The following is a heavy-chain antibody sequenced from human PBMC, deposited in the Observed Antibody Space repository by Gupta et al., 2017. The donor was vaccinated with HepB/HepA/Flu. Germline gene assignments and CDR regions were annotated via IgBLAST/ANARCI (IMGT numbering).Heavy chain of an antibody. D-gene: IGHD3-22*01. V-gene: IGHV3-15*01. Sequence: EVQLVESGGGLVKPGGSLRLSCTASGFTFSNAWMGWVRQAPGKGLEWIGRIKSQADGGSTDYAAPVKGTFIISRDDSKNTLYLQMNSLRTEDTAVCYCASDGYYYDSSDYYWGGIEYWGRGTLVTVYS. CDR3: ASDGYYYDSSDYYWGGIEY. CDR2: IKSQADGGST. CDR1: GFTFSNAW. J-gene: IGHJ4*02.